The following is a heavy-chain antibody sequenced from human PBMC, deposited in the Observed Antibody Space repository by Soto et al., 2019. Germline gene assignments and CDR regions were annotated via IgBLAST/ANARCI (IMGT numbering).Heavy chain of an antibody. V-gene: IGHV3-9*01. CDR1: GFTFDDYA. J-gene: IGHJ5*02. Sequence: EVQLVESGGGLVQPGRSLRLSCAASGFTFDDYAMHWVRQAPGKGLEWVSGISWNSGSIGYAESVKGRFTISRDNAKNSLYVQMNSLRAEDTELYYCAKDNYYGSWSYRGGWFDPWGEGTMVTVSS. D-gene: IGHD3-10*01. CDR3: AKDNYYGSWSYRGGWFDP. CDR2: ISWNSGSI.